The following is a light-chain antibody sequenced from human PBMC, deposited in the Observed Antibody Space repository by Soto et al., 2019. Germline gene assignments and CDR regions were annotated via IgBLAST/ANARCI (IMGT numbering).Light chain of an antibody. Sequence: VVLTQSPDTLSFSPGDRATLSCRASHSVSSKFLTWYQQKPGQSPRLLMYATSNRAAGIPDRFSGSGSGTDFALTISRLEPEDFAVYYCQQYGTTFGGGTKVEIX. CDR1: HSVSSKF. CDR2: ATS. V-gene: IGKV3-20*01. CDR3: QQYGTT. J-gene: IGKJ4*01.